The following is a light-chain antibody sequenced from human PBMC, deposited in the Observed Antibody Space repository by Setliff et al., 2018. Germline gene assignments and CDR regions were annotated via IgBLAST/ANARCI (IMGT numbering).Light chain of an antibody. CDR1: SSNIGAGYD. V-gene: IGLV1-40*01. J-gene: IGLJ1*01. CDR2: RNT. CDR3: QSYDHKLSHYV. Sequence: QSVLTQPPSVSGAPGQRVTISCTGSSSNIGAGYDVHWYQQPPGTAPKLLISRNTNRPSGVPDRFSGSKSGTSVSLAITGPQADDEADYYCQSYDHKLSHYVFGTGTKVTVL.